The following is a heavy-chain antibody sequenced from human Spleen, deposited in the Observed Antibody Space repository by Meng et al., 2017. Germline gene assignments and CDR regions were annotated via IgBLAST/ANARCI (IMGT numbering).Heavy chain of an antibody. V-gene: IGHV3-30*10. CDR2: IVHDGSHI. CDR3: ARPTAGVIIDY. J-gene: IGHJ4*02. Sequence: QVQLVESGGGVVQPGRSLRLSCAASGFTFPMFAMHWVRQATGKGLEWLAVIVHDGSHIVYTDSVKGRFTISRDNSQNSLYLQMNNLRTEDTAVYYCARPTAGVIIDYWGQGTLVTVSS. CDR1: GFTFPMFA. D-gene: IGHD3-10*01.